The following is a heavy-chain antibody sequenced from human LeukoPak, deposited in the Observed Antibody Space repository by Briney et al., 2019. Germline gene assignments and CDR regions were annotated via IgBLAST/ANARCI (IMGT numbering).Heavy chain of an antibody. V-gene: IGHV4-30-2*01. D-gene: IGHD3-3*01. CDR1: GVSIISGGYS. CDR3: ARGNFFDS. CDR2: ISQSGKT. Sequence: SETLSLTCAVSGVSIISGGYSWSWIRQPPGKGLEWIGYISQSGKTYYIPSLKSRVTISVDRSKNQFSLKLTSVTAADTAVYYCARGNFFDSWGQGALVTVSS. J-gene: IGHJ4*02.